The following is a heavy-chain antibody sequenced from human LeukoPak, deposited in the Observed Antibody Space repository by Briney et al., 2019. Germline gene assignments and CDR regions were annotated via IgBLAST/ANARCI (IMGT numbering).Heavy chain of an antibody. Sequence: AETLSLTCTASGGSIISYYWNWFRQPPGKGLEWIGYIHNSGSTNYNPSLKSRVTMSVDTSKSQFSLKLSSMTAADTAVYYCASGSIPDYWGQGTLVTVSS. CDR3: ASGSIPDY. CDR1: GGSIISYY. D-gene: IGHD1-26*01. V-gene: IGHV4-59*01. CDR2: IHNSGST. J-gene: IGHJ4*02.